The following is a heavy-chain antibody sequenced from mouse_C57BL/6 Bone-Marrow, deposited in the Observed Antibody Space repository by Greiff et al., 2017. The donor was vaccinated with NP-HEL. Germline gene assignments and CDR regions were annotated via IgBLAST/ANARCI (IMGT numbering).Heavy chain of an antibody. CDR2: ISDGGSYT. V-gene: IGHV5-4*01. CDR3: ARVYYDYWFAY. J-gene: IGHJ3*01. D-gene: IGHD2-4*01. CDR1: GFTFSSHA. Sequence: VQAVESGGCLVKPGGSLKLSRAASGFTFSSHAMSWVRQTPEKRLEWVATISDGGSYTYYPDNVKGRFTISRDNAKNNLYLQMSHLKSEDTAMYYCARVYYDYWFAYWGQGTLVTVSA.